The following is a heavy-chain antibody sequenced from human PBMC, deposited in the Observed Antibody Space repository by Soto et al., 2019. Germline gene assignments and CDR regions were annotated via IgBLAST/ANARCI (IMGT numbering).Heavy chain of an antibody. J-gene: IGHJ4*02. CDR1: GYTFTSYG. D-gene: IGHD6-6*01. CDR3: ERAAEWAYSSSRADD. Sequence: ASVKVSCKASGYTFTSYGISWERQAPGQGLEWLGWISAYNGNRNYAQKLQARVTMTTDTYTSTAYMKRRSLNSDDTTVYYCERAAEWAYSSSRADDWGQGTLVTVSS. V-gene: IGHV1-18*04. CDR2: ISAYNGNR.